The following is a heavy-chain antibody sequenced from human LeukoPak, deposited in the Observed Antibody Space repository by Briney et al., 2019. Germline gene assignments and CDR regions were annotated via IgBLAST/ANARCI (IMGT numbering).Heavy chain of an antibody. CDR3: ARGRDSSTYPYFDY. D-gene: IGHD2/OR15-2a*01. CDR1: GFTFSRYW. Sequence: PGGSLRLSCAASGFTFSRYWMHWVRQAPGKGLMWVSRISPDGSTTLYADSVKGRFTISRDNAKNTLYLQMNSLRAEDTTVYYCARGRDSSTYPYFDYWGQGTLVTVSS. V-gene: IGHV3-74*03. CDR2: ISPDGSTT. J-gene: IGHJ4*02.